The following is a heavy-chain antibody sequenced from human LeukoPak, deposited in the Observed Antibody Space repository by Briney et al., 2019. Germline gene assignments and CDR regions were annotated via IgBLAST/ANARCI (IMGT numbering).Heavy chain of an antibody. J-gene: IGHJ6*02. Sequence: PGRSLRLTCAASGFTFSSYGMHWVRQAPGKGLEWVAVISYDGSNKYYADSVKGRFTISRDNSKNTLYLQMNSLRAEDTAVYYCARETAGYYGMDVWGQGTTVTVSS. CDR3: ARETAGYYGMDV. V-gene: IGHV3-30*03. CDR2: ISYDGSNK. CDR1: GFTFSSYG.